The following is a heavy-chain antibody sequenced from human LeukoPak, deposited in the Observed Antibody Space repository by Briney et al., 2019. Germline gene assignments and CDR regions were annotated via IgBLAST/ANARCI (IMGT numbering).Heavy chain of an antibody. V-gene: IGHV4-34*01. Sequence: SETLSLTCAVYGGSFSGYYWSWIRQPPGKGLEWIGEINHSGSTNYNPSPKSRVTISVDTSKNQFSLKLSSVTAADTAVYYCARGRRAVAGTCWFDPWGQGTLVTVSS. CDR2: INHSGST. CDR3: ARGRRAVAGTCWFDP. J-gene: IGHJ5*02. D-gene: IGHD6-19*01. CDR1: GGSFSGYY.